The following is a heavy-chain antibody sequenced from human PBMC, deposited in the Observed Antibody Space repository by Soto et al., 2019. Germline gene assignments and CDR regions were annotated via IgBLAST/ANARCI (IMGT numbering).Heavy chain of an antibody. J-gene: IGHJ4*02. CDR1: GGSINNGAYF. Sequence: QLQLKESGSGLLRPSQTLSLTCAVSGGSINNGAYFWTWIRQSPGKGLEWVGYILQSGGTFYNPSLRSRATISLERSRNQFSLKLTSVMAADTAVYFCGRRRKGQPTYFDLWGQGILVAVSS. D-gene: IGHD5-18*01. CDR3: GRRRKGQPTYFDL. V-gene: IGHV4-30-2*06. CDR2: ILQSGGT.